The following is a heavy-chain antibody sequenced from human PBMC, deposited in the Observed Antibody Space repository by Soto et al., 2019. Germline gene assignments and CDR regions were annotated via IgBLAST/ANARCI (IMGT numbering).Heavy chain of an antibody. J-gene: IGHJ4*02. V-gene: IGHV4-59*01. CDR3: ARGRIQLWYPFDY. CDR1: GGSISSYY. D-gene: IGHD5-18*01. CDR2: IYYSGST. Sequence: QVQLQESGPGMVKPSETLSLTCTVSGGSISSYYWSWIRQPPGKGLEWIGYIYYSGSTNYNPSLNRRVTIAVDTSKNQVSLRLSSVTAAGTAVYDCARGRIQLWYPFDYWGQVTLVSVSS.